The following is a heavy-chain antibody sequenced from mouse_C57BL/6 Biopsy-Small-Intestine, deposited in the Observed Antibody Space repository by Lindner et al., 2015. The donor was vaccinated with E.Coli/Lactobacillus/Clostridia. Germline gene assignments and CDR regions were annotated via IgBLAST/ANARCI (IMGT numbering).Heavy chain of an antibody. J-gene: IGHJ4*01. CDR2: FDPEDDGT. Sequence: SVKVSCKASGYTLTELSMHWVRQAPGKGLEWMGGFDPEDDGTIYAQKFRGRVTMTEDTSTDTAYMELSSLRSDDTAVYYCAIDVGVGSTTHYWGQGTLVTVSS. CDR1: GYTLTELS. D-gene: IGHD2-1*01. CDR3: AIDVGVGSTTHY. V-gene: IGHV1-18*01.